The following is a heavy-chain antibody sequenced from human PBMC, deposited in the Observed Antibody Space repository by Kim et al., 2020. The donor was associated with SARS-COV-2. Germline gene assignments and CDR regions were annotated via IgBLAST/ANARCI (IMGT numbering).Heavy chain of an antibody. J-gene: IGHJ6*02. Sequence: SETLSLTCTVSGGSISSSSYYWGWIRQPPGKGLEWIGSIYYSGSTYYNPSLKSRVTISVDTSKNQFSLKLSSVTAADTAVYYCARSSGWYEKPYYYYGMDVWGQGTTVTVSS. CDR3: ARSSGWYEKPYYYYGMDV. D-gene: IGHD6-19*01. CDR1: GGSISSSSYY. V-gene: IGHV4-39*01. CDR2: IYYSGST.